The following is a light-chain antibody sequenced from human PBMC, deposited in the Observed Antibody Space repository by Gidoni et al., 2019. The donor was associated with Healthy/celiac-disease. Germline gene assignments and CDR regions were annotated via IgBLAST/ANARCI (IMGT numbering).Light chain of an antibody. V-gene: IGKV3-15*01. J-gene: IGKJ1*01. CDR2: GSS. Sequence: IVMTSSPATLSVSPGERATLSCRASQCVSRHLAWYQQKPGQAPILLIYGSSTRATGIPARFSGSGSGTEFTLTISSLQSEDFAVYYCQQYNNWPRTFGQXTKVEI. CDR3: QQYNNWPRT. CDR1: QCVSRH.